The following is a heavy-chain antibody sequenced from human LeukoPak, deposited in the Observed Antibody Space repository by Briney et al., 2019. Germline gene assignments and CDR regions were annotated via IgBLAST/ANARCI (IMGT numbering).Heavy chain of an antibody. CDR3: ARESSGWYSGGFDY. V-gene: IGHV4-59*01. CDR1: GGSISSYY. D-gene: IGHD6-19*01. Sequence: ESGPGLVKPSETLSLTCTVSGGSISSYYWSWIRQPPGKGLEWIGYIYYSGSTNYNPSLKSRVTISVDTSKNQFSLKLSSVTAADTAVYYCARESSGWYSGGFDYWGQGTLVTVSS. J-gene: IGHJ4*02. CDR2: IYYSGST.